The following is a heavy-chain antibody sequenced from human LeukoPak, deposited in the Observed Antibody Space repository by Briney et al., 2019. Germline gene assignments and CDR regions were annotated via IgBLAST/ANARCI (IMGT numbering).Heavy chain of an antibody. V-gene: IGHV4-34*01. D-gene: IGHD3-22*01. J-gene: IGHJ4*02. CDR2: INHSGST. Sequence: SETLSLTCAVYGGSFSGYYWSWIRQPPGKGLEWIGEINHSGSTIYNPSLKSRVTISVDTSKNQFSLKLSSVTAADTAVYYCARARPYLPDYYDSSGYYNYWGQGTLVTVSS. CDR1: GGSFSGYY. CDR3: ARARPYLPDYYDSSGYYNY.